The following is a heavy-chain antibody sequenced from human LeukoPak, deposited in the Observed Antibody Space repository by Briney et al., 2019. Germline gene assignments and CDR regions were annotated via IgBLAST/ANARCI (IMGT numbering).Heavy chain of an antibody. J-gene: IGHJ4*02. V-gene: IGHV3-23*01. CDR1: GFTFSAYA. CDR2: ITDSGLST. D-gene: IGHD3-22*01. CDR3: AKPDSSGYYFNFDY. Sequence: GGSLRLSCAASGFTFSAYAMSWVRQAPGKGLEWVSAITDSGLSTYYADSVKGRFTISRDNSKNTVYLQMNSLRAEDTAVYYCAKPDSSGYYFNFDYWGQGTLVTVSS.